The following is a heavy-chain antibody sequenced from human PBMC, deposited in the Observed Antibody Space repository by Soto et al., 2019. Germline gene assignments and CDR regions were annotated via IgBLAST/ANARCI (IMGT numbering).Heavy chain of an antibody. D-gene: IGHD3-16*01. CDR2: IIPILGIA. J-gene: IGHJ6*03. Sequence: QVQLVQSGAEVKKPGSSVKVSCKASGGTFSSYTISWVRQAPGQGLEWMGRIIPILGIANYAQKFQGRVTITADKSTSTAYMELSSLRSEDTAVYYCARRAGGPRGYYYMDVWGKGTTVTVSS. CDR1: GGTFSSYT. CDR3: ARRAGGPRGYYYMDV. V-gene: IGHV1-69*02.